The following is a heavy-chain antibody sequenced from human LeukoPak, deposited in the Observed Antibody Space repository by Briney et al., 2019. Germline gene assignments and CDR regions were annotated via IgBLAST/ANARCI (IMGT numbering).Heavy chain of an antibody. Sequence: GGSLRLSCAAPGFTFQNFDMSWVRQAPGKGLEWVSSISRSGAYAHYADSVKGRFTISRDNSNSTLFLQMNSLRGDDTAVYYCAKVTIFGVVILPPLGGMDVWGQGTTVTVSS. CDR1: GFTFQNFD. J-gene: IGHJ6*02. D-gene: IGHD3-3*01. CDR3: AKVTIFGVVILPPLGGMDV. CDR2: ISRSGAYA. V-gene: IGHV3-23*01.